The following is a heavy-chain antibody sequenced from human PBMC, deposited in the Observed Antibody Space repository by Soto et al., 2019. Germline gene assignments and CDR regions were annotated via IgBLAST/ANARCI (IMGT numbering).Heavy chain of an antibody. CDR2: INHSGST. D-gene: IGHD4-17*01. V-gene: IGHV4-34*01. CDR1: GGSFSGYY. Sequence: ETLSLTCAVYGGSFSGYYWSWIRQPPGKGLEWIGEINHSGSTNYNPSLKSRVTISVDTSKNQFSLKLSSVTAADTAVYYCARAWTTDDYWGQGTLVTVSS. J-gene: IGHJ4*02. CDR3: ARAWTTDDY.